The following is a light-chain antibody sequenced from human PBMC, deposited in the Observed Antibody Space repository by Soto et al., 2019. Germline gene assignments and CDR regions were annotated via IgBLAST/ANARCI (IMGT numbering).Light chain of an antibody. V-gene: IGKV3-20*01. CDR1: QSVSSSF. CDR2: GTS. Sequence: EIVFTQSPCTLSSSPGERDTLSCRASQSVSSSFVAWFQQKAGQAPRLLIYGTSSRATGIPDRFSGSGSGTDFTLTINRLEPEDFAMYFCQQYGSSPWTFGQGTKVAIK. J-gene: IGKJ1*01. CDR3: QQYGSSPWT.